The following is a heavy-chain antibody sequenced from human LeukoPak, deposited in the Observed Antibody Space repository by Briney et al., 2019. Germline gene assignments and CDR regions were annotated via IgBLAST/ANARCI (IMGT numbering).Heavy chain of an antibody. D-gene: IGHD3-22*01. CDR2: INHSGST. V-gene: IGHV4-34*01. J-gene: IGHJ3*02. Sequence: SETLSLTCAVYGGSFSGYYWSWIRQPPGKGLEWIGEINHSGSTNYNPSLKSRVTISVDTSKNQFSLKLSSVTAADTAVYYCASGGTWYYYDSSGSDAFDIWGQGTMVTVSS. CDR3: ASGGTWYYYDSSGSDAFDI. CDR1: GGSFSGYY.